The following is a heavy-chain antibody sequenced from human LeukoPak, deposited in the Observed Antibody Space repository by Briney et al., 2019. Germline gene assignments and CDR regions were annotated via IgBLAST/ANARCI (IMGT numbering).Heavy chain of an antibody. CDR3: ARVMRDTSDWYLFDH. V-gene: IGHV2-70*01. Sequence: SGPTLVNPTQTLTLTCTFSGFSLRTNGMCVSWIGQPPGKALEWLALIDRDGNKYYGTSLKTRFIISKDTSKNQVVLTMTNMDPADTATYFCARVMRDTSDWYLFDHWGQGMLVTVSS. D-gene: IGHD6-19*01. J-gene: IGHJ4*02. CDR2: IDRDGNK. CDR1: GFSLRTNGMC.